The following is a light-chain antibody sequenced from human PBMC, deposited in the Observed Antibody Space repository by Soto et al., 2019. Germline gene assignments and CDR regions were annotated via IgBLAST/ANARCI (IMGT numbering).Light chain of an antibody. J-gene: IGKJ4*01. CDR1: QSVSSY. CDR3: QQRSNWPLT. V-gene: IGKV3-11*01. CDR2: DAS. Sequence: ETMLTQSLATLSLSPGERATLSCRASQSVSSYLAWYQQKPGQAPRLLIYDASNRATGIPARFSGSGSGTDFTLTISSLEPADFAVYYCQQRSNWPLTFGGGTKVDVK.